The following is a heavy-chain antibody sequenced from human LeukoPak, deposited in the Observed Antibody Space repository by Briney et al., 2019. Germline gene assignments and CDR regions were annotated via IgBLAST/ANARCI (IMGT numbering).Heavy chain of an antibody. CDR3: ARDLPFEGVLEWLLEY. CDR1: GYTFTSFG. J-gene: IGHJ1*01. Sequence: ASVKVSCKASGYTFTSFGITWVRQAPGQGLEWIGWISNFDAKTNYAQKFDGRVTMTTDSSTSTAYLELIRLKSDDTAVYYCARDLPFEGVLEWLLEYWGQGTLVTVSS. V-gene: IGHV1-18*04. CDR2: ISNFDAKT. D-gene: IGHD3-3*01.